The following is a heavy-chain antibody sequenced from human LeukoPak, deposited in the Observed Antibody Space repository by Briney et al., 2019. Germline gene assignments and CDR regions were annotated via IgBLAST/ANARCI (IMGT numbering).Heavy chain of an antibody. CDR2: IKQDGTEK. J-gene: IGHJ4*02. D-gene: IGHD1-26*01. Sequence: GGSLRLSCAASVFTFSRYWMTWVRQAPGKGLEWVANIKQDGTEKYYVDSVKGRFTISRDNAKNSLYLQMNSLRAEDTAVYYCARDSEWGLLRSDYWGQGTLVTVSS. V-gene: IGHV3-7*05. CDR1: VFTFSRYW. CDR3: ARDSEWGLLRSDY.